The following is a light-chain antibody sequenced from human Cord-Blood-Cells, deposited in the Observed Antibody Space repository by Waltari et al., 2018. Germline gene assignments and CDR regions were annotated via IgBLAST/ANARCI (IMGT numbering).Light chain of an antibody. CDR2: GNS. J-gene: IGLJ3*02. V-gene: IGLV1-40*01. Sequence: QSVLTQPPSVSGAPGQGVTIPCPGSSSNIGAGFDVHWYQQLSRTAPKLLIYGNSNRPSGVPDRFSGSKSGTAASLAITGLQAEDEADYYCQSYNSSLSGWVFGGGTKLTVL. CDR1: SSNIGAGFD. CDR3: QSYNSSLSGWV.